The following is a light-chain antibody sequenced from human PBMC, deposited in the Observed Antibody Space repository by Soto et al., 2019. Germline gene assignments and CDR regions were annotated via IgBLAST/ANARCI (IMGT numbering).Light chain of an antibody. J-gene: IGLJ2*01. CDR2: SNN. CDR3: AAWDVSLNDVV. CDR1: SSNIGSNA. V-gene: IGLV1-44*01. Sequence: QSVLTQPPSASGTPGQRVTISCSGSSSNIGSNAVYWYQQLPGTAPTLLIYSNNQRPSGVPDRFSGSKSGTSASLAISGLQFEDEADYYCAAWDVSLNDVVFGGGTKLTVL.